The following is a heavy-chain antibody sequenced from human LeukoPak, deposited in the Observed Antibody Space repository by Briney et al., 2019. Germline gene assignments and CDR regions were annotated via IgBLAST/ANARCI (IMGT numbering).Heavy chain of an antibody. D-gene: IGHD4-17*01. Sequence: PSETLSLTCAVYIDSFTNYYWNWIRQTPGKGLEWIGEVNDSGGTNYNPSLKSRVTISVDTSRNQFSLKLSSVTAADTAVYYCAREVADYGDTTWAFDIWGQGTMVTVSS. V-gene: IGHV4-34*01. J-gene: IGHJ3*02. CDR1: IDSFTNYY. CDR2: VNDSGGT. CDR3: AREVADYGDTTWAFDI.